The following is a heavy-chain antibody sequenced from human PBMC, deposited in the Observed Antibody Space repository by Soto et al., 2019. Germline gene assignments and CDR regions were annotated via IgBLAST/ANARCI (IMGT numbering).Heavy chain of an antibody. CDR1: GYTFPPST. CDR3: AIADYGDDDY. Sequence: QLPLVQSGAEAKKPGASVKVSCKASGYTFPPSTISWVRQAPGQGLEWMGWIKAYSGNTNYAQKLQGRVTMTTDTSTNTAYRELRSLTTDDTAIYYCAIADYGDDDYWGQGTLVTVSS. J-gene: IGHJ4*02. D-gene: IGHD4-17*01. CDR2: IKAYSGNT. V-gene: IGHV1-18*01.